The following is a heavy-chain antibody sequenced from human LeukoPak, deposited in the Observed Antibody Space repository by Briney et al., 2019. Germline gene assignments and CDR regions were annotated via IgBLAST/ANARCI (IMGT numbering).Heavy chain of an antibody. CDR3: ARVSYYDSSGYEENPVFDY. CDR1: GFTFSSYE. V-gene: IGHV3-48*03. CDR2: ISSSGSTI. D-gene: IGHD3-22*01. J-gene: IGHJ4*02. Sequence: GGSLRLSCAASGFTFSSYEMNWVRQAPGKGLEWVSYISSSGSTIYYADSVKGRFTISRDNAKNSLYLKMNSLRAEDTAVYYCARVSYYDSSGYEENPVFDYWGQGTLVTVSS.